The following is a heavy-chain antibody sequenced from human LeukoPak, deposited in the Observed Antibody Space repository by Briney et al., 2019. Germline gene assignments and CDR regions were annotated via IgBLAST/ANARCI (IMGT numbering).Heavy chain of an antibody. Sequence: ASVKVSCKASGYTFTGYYMHWVRQAPGQGLELLGWINPNSGGTNYAQKFQGRVTMTRDTSISTAYMELSRLRSDETAVYYCARAYSRVGATIGDDYCGQGTLVTVSS. D-gene: IGHD1-26*01. CDR3: ARAYSRVGATIGDDY. CDR2: INPNSGGT. J-gene: IGHJ4*02. V-gene: IGHV1-2*02. CDR1: GYTFTGYY.